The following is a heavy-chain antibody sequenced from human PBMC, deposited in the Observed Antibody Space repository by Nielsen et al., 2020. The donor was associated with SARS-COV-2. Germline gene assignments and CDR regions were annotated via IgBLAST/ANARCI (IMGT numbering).Heavy chain of an antibody. CDR2: IIPIFGTA. CDR3: ARDTAMVEGVYYYYMDV. V-gene: IGHV1-69*13. CDR1: GYTFTSYA. J-gene: IGHJ6*03. D-gene: IGHD5-18*01. Sequence: SVKVSCKASGYTFTSYAISWVRQAPGQGLEWMGGIIPIFGTANYAQKFQGRVTITADESTSTAYMELSSLRSEDTAVYYCARDTAMVEGVYYYYMDVWGKGTTVTVSS.